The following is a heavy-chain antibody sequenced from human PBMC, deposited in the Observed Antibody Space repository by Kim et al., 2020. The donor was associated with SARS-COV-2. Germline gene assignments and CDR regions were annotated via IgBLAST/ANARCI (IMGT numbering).Heavy chain of an antibody. Sequence: ASVKVSCKASGYTFTSYGISWVRQAPGQGLEWMGWISAYNGNTNYAQKLQGRVTMTTDTSTSTAYMELRSLRSDDTAVYYCARDGGAYCSSTSCLAPDAFDIWGQGTMVTVSS. CDR1: GYTFTSYG. V-gene: IGHV1-18*01. J-gene: IGHJ3*02. CDR3: ARDGGAYCSSTSCLAPDAFDI. CDR2: ISAYNGNT. D-gene: IGHD2-2*01.